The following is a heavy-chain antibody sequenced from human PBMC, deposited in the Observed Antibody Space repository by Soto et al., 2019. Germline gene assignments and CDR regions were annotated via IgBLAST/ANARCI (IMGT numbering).Heavy chain of an antibody. Sequence: SGPTLVNPTQTLTLTCTFSGFSLSTSGVGVGWIRQPPGKALEWLALIYWNDDKRYSPSLKSRLTITKDTSKNQVVLTMTNMDPVDTATYYCAHRRIDTRGADAFDIWGQGTMVTVSS. CDR2: IYWNDDK. V-gene: IGHV2-5*01. J-gene: IGHJ3*02. D-gene: IGHD2-15*01. CDR3: AHRRIDTRGADAFDI. CDR1: GFSLSTSGVG.